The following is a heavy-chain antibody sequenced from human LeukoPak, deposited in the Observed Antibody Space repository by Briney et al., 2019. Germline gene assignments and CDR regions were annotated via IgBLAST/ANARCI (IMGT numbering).Heavy chain of an antibody. CDR2: IYYSGST. D-gene: IGHD2-21*02. CDR3: ARHIVVVTATDAFDI. J-gene: IGHJ3*02. V-gene: IGHV4-59*07. Sequence: PSDTLSLTCTVSGGSISSYYWNWIRQPTGKALECIGYIYYSGSTNYNPSLKSRVTISVDTSKNRFSLKLSSVTAADTAVYYCARHIVVVTATDAFDIWGQGTMVTVSS. CDR1: GGSISSYY.